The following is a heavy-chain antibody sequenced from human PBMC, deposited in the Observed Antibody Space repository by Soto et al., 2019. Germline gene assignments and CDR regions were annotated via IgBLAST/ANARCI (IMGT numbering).Heavy chain of an antibody. D-gene: IGHD5-12*01. J-gene: IGHJ6*02. CDR2: IKSKTDGGTT. CDR1: GFTFSNAW. CDR3: TTGRVGVATISWDYYYYYGMDV. V-gene: IGHV3-15*07. Sequence: GGSLRLSCAASGFTFSNAWMNWVRQAPGKGLEWVGRIKSKTDGGTTDYAAPVKGRFTISRDDSKNTLYLQMNSLKTEDTAVYYCTTGRVGVATISWDYYYYYGMDVWGQGTTVTVSS.